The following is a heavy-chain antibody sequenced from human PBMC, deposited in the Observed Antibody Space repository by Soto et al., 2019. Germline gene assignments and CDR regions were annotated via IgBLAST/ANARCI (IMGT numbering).Heavy chain of an antibody. V-gene: IGHV4-38-2*01. Sequence: PSETLSLTCAVSSFSISSGYYWGWVRQPPGKGLEWIGSIYHSGTTNYSPSLKSRVTISIDTSKNQFSLTLRSVTAADAAVYYCARWNLGSSDCWGQGTLVTVSS. CDR3: ARWNLGSSDC. J-gene: IGHJ4*02. D-gene: IGHD6-6*01. CDR2: IYHSGTT. CDR1: SFSISSGYY.